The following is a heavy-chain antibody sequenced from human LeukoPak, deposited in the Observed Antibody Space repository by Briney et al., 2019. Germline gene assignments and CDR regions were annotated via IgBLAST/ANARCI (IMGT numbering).Heavy chain of an antibody. CDR2: IYYSGST. D-gene: IGHD1-26*01. CDR3: ARQVGSYSPAY. CDR1: GGSISSSSYY. V-gene: IGHV4-39*01. Sequence: SETLSLTCTVSGGSISSSSYYWGWIRQPPGKGLEWIGSIYYSGSTYYNPSLKSRVTISVDTSKNQFSLKLSSVTAADTAVYYCARQVGSYSPAYWGQGTLVTVSS. J-gene: IGHJ4*02.